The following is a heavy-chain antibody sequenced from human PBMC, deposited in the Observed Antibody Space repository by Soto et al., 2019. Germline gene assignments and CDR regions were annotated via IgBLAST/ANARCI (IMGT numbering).Heavy chain of an antibody. J-gene: IGHJ6*02. V-gene: IGHV4-59*01. D-gene: IGHD2-2*01. CDR3: ARVNIVVVPVTVGGNYFYGLDV. Sequence: SETLSLTCTVSGGSMKNYYWSWIRQPPGKGLEWIGYIYYSGSTNYNPSLKSRVTISVETSKKQFSLKLSSVTAADTAEYYCARVNIVVVPVTVGGNYFYGLDVWGQGTTVTVSS. CDR1: GGSMKNYY. CDR2: IYYSGST.